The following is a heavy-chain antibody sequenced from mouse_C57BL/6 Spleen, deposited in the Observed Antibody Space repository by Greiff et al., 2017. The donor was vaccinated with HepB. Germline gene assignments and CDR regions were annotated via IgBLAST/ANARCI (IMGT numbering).Heavy chain of an antibody. Sequence: VQLQQSGAELVRPGSSVKMSCKPSGYTFTSYGINWVKQRPGQGLEWIGYIYIGNGYTEYNEKFKGKATLTSDTSSSTAYMQLSSLTSEDSAIYFCAIYDSDERAWFAYWGQGTLVTVSA. V-gene: IGHV1-58*01. CDR3: AIYDSDERAWFAY. CDR1: GYTFTSYG. D-gene: IGHD2-4*01. J-gene: IGHJ3*01. CDR2: IYIGNGYT.